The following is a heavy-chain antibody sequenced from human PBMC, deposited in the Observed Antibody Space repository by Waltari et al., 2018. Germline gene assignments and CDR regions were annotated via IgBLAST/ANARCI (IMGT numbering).Heavy chain of an antibody. J-gene: IGHJ4*02. CDR2: ISPILGIA. CDR1: GGTFSSYT. D-gene: IGHD3-10*01. V-gene: IGHV1-69*02. CDR3: VRRGGSGSYYDHDY. Sequence: QVQLVQSGAEVKKPGSSVKVSCKASGGTFSSYTISWVRQSPGQGLEWMGRISPILGIANDEQKFQGRVTITADKSTSTAYRELSSLRSEDTAVYYCVRRGGSGSYYDHDYWGQGTLVTVSS.